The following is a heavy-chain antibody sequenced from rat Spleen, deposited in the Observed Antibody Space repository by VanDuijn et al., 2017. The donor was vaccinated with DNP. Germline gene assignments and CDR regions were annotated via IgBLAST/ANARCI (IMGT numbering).Heavy chain of an antibody. CDR2: MSSGGTT. V-gene: IGHV2S12*01. CDR1: GFSLTNYG. D-gene: IGHD1-12*02. Sequence: QVQLKESGPGLVQPSQTLSLTCTVSGFSLTNYGVSWVRQPPGKGLEWIAAMSSGGTTYYNSALKSRLSISTDTSRSLVFLKLNSLQTEDTAMYFCAKWSDYWGQGVMVTVSS. CDR3: AKWSDY. J-gene: IGHJ2*01.